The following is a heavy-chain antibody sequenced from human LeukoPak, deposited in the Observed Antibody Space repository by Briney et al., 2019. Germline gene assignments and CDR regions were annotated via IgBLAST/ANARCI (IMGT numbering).Heavy chain of an antibody. J-gene: IGHJ4*02. CDR3: ARDRDGYSYGGTHVDY. CDR2: ISAYNGNT. V-gene: IGHV1-18*01. CDR1: GYTFTSYG. Sequence: ASVKVSCKASGYTFTSYGINWVRQAPGQGLEWMGWISAYNGNTNYAQELQGRVTMTTDTSTSTAYMELRSLRSDDTAVYYCARDRDGYSYGGTHVDYWGQGTLVTVSS. D-gene: IGHD5-18*01.